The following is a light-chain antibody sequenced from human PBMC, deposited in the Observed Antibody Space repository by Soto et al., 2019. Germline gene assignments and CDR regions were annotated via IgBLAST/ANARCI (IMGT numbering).Light chain of an antibody. Sequence: QSALTQPASVSGSPGQSITISCTGTSSDVGYYQYVSWYQQHPGKAPKLMIYEVSNRPSGVSNRFSASKSGNSASLTISGLQAEDEADYYCSSYTTTNTDVFGTGTKVTVL. CDR1: SSDVGYYQY. CDR3: SSYTTTNTDV. V-gene: IGLV2-14*01. CDR2: EVS. J-gene: IGLJ1*01.